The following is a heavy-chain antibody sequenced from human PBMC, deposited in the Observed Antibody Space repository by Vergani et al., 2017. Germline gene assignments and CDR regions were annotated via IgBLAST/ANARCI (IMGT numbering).Heavy chain of an antibody. CDR1: GFTFSSYA. Sequence: EVQVGESGGGLVQPGGSLRLSCAASGFTFSSYAMSWVRQAPGKGLEWVSAISGSGGSTYYADSVKGRFTISRDNSKNTLFLQMNSLRAEDTAVYYCAKLGPMVRGVINYYYAMDVWGQGTTVTVSS. V-gene: IGHV3-23*04. J-gene: IGHJ6*02. CDR3: AKLGPMVRGVINYYYAMDV. CDR2: ISGSGGST. D-gene: IGHD3-10*01.